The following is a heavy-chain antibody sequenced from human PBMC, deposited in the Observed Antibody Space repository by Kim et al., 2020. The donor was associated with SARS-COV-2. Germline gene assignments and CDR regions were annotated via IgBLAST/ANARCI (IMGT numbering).Heavy chain of an antibody. V-gene: IGHV3-33*01. CDR3: ARDQGYFDF. J-gene: IGHJ4*02. Sequence: GGSLRLSCAASGFRFSSYGMYWVRQVPGKGLEWVAVIWFDGGKKDYADSVKGRFTISRDNSRNTLYLEMNSLKVEDTAVYYCARDQGYFDFWGQGTLVIVSS. CDR2: IWFDGGKK. CDR1: GFRFSSYG.